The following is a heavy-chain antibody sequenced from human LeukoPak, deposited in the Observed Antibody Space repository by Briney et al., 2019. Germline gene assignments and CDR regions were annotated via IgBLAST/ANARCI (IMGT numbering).Heavy chain of an antibody. D-gene: IGHD2-2*01. CDR3: ARDNGDIVVVPATFYYYYYMDV. Sequence: SETLSLTCTVSGGSISTYYWSWIRQPAGKGLEWIGRISSSGNTNWNSSLRSRVTMTFDTSKNQFSLRLSSVAAADTAVYYCARDNGDIVVVPATFYYYYYMDVWGKGTTVTVSS. J-gene: IGHJ6*03. V-gene: IGHV4-4*07. CDR1: GGSISTYY. CDR2: ISSSGNT.